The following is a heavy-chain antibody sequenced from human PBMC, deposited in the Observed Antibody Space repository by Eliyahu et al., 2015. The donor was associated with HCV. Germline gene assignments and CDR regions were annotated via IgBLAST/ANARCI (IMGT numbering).Heavy chain of an antibody. D-gene: IGHD2-15*01. CDR1: GYTFTGYY. Sequence: QVQLVQSGAEVRKPGASVKVSCKASGYTFTGYYLHWVRQAPGQGLEWMGWINPNSGDTKYPQRXQGRVTMTRDTSISTAYMEVSRLGSDDTAVYFCATVDIGSFDYWGQGTLVTVSS. V-gene: IGHV1-2*02. J-gene: IGHJ4*02. CDR3: ATVDIGSFDY. CDR2: INPNSGDT.